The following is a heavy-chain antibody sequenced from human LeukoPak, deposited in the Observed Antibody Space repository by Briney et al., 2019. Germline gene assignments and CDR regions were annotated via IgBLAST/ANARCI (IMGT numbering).Heavy chain of an antibody. D-gene: IGHD6-13*01. J-gene: IGHJ6*03. CDR3: ARQGIAAAGTFYYYYYMDV. CDR2: INHSGST. CDR1: GGSFSGYY. Sequence: SETPSLTCAVYGGSFSGYYWSWIRQPPGKGLEWIGEINHSGSTNYNPSLKSRVTISVDTSKNQFSLKLSSVTAADTAVYYCARQGIAAAGTFYYYYYMDVWGKGTTVTISS. V-gene: IGHV4-34*01.